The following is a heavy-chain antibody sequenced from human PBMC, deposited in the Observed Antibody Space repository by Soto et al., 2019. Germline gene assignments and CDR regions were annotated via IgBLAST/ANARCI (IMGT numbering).Heavy chain of an antibody. CDR1: GFTFSSYS. Sequence: GGSLRLSCAASGFTFSSYSMNWVRQAPGKGLEWVSSISSSSSYIYYADSVKGRFTISRDNAKNSLYLQMNSLRAEDTAVYYCARDIKVPYSSGWYGGLGYYGMDVWGQGTTVTVSS. CDR2: ISSSSSYI. V-gene: IGHV3-21*01. D-gene: IGHD6-19*01. J-gene: IGHJ6*02. CDR3: ARDIKVPYSSGWYGGLGYYGMDV.